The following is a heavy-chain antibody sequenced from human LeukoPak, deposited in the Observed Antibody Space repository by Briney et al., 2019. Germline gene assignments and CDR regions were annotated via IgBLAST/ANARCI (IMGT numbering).Heavy chain of an antibody. CDR1: GFTFSSYA. J-gene: IGHJ4*02. D-gene: IGHD4-11*01. CDR2: ISGSGGST. CDR3: AGLTTVTTGY. Sequence: GGSLRLSCAASGFTFSSYAMSWVRQAPGKGLEWVSAISGSGGSTYYADSVKGRFTISRDNAKNSLYLQMNSLRAEDTAVYYCAGLTTVTTGYWGQGTLVTVSS. V-gene: IGHV3-23*01.